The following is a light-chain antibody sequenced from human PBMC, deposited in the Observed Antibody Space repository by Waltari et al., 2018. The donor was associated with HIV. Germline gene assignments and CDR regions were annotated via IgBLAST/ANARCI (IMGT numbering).Light chain of an antibody. J-gene: IGLJ2*01. CDR1: SSDVGGYNF. CDR2: EVR. CDR3: SSYTSSSTLV. Sequence: SALTHPASVSRSPGQSTTLPCTGTSSDVGGYNFVSWFQHHPGKAPKVMIYEVRNRPSGVSNRFSGAKSGNTAALTISGLQAEDEADYYCSSYTSSSTLVFGGGTKLTVL. V-gene: IGLV2-14*01.